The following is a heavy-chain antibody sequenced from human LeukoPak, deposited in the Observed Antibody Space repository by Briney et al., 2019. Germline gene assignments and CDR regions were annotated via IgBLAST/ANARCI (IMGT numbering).Heavy chain of an antibody. CDR3: ARAAFYDDFDY. CDR2: ISGSGGRT. D-gene: IGHD5/OR15-5a*01. V-gene: IGHV3-23*01. CDR1: GFTFS. J-gene: IGHJ4*02. Sequence: PGGSLRLSCVASGFTFSMSWVRQAPGKGLEWISAISGSGGRTYYADSVKGRFTISRDNSKNTLYLQLSSLRAEDTAVYYCARAAFYDDFDYWGQGTLVTVSS.